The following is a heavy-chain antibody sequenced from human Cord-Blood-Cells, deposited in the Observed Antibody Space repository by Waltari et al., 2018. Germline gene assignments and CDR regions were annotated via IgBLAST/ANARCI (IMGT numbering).Heavy chain of an antibody. CDR1: GGSISSSSYY. D-gene: IGHD6-6*01. V-gene: IGHV4-39*01. CDR2: IYYSGST. J-gene: IGHJ5*02. Sequence: QLQLQESGPGLVKPSETLSLTCTVSGGSISSSSYYWGWIGQLLVKGLVWVWIIYYSGSTYCNPSLKSRVTISGDTYKTQLSLELSSGTAADTVVYYCARHEFIGQLVRGLLHSFDPWGQGTLVTVSS. CDR3: ARHEFIGQLVRGLLHSFDP.